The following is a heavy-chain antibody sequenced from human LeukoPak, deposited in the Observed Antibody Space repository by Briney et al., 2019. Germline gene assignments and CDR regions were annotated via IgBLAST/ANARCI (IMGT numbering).Heavy chain of an antibody. D-gene: IGHD4-23*01. J-gene: IGHJ4*02. V-gene: IGHV1-2*02. Sequence: ASVKVSCKASGYTFTGHYIHWVRQAPGQGREWLGWLNPNSGGANSAQQFQGRVTMTRDKSINTAYKELARLRSDDTAVYYCSTIQSGGNSGIDFWGQGTLVTVSS. CDR1: GYTFTGHY. CDR3: STIQSGGNSGIDF. CDR2: LNPNSGGA.